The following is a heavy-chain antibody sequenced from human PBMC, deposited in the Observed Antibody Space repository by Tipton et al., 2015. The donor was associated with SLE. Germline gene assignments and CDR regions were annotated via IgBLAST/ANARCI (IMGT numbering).Heavy chain of an antibody. D-gene: IGHD1-1*01. J-gene: IGHJ4*02. CDR1: GGSISSGIYY. Sequence: TLSLTCTVSGGSISSGIYYWSWLRQPAGKGLEWIGYIYSSGSTSYNPSLKSRVTISVDRSKNQLSLKLSSVTAADTAVYYCARSMERNWNYFDYWGQGTLVSVSS. V-gene: IGHV4-61*09. CDR2: IYSSGST. CDR3: ARSMERNWNYFDY.